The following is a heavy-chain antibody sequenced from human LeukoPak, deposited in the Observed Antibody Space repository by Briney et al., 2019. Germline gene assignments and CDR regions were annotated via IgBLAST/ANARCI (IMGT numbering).Heavy chain of an antibody. CDR3: ARADHVGMRQAHSPPPPYYFDY. CDR1: GYTFTSYY. V-gene: IGHV1-46*01. D-gene: IGHD3-16*01. CDR2: INPSGGST. Sequence: ASVKVSCKASGYTFTSYYMHWVRQAPGQGLEWMGIINPSGGSTSYAQKFQGRVTMTRDTSTSTVYMELSSLRSEDTAVYYCARADHVGMRQAHSPPPPYYFDYWGQGTLVTVSS. J-gene: IGHJ4*02.